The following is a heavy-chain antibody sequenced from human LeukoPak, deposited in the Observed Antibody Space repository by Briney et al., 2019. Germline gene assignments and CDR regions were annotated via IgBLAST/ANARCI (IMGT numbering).Heavy chain of an antibody. V-gene: IGHV3-7*01. CDR3: ASTGYYYYYMDL. CDR1: GFTFGSSW. J-gene: IGHJ6*03. CDR2: IKQDGSEK. Sequence: GGSLRLSCAASGFTFGSSWMSWVRQAPGKGLEWVANIKQDGSEKYYVDSVKGRFTISRDNAKNSLYLQMNSLRAEDTAVYYCASTGYYYYYMDLWGNGTTVTVSS. D-gene: IGHD4-17*01.